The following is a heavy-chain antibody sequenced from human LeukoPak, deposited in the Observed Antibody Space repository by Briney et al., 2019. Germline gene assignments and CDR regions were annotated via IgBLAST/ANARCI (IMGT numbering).Heavy chain of an antibody. D-gene: IGHD2-2*01. Sequence: GGSLRLSCAASGFTFSSYAMHWVRQAPGKGRERVAVISYDGSNKYYADSVKGRFTISRDNSKNTMYMQMNSVGAEETGVYDCARDVSAICTTIGYWGQGTLVTVSS. V-gene: IGHV3-30*01. J-gene: IGHJ4*02. CDR2: ISYDGSNK. CDR3: ARDVSAICTTIGY. CDR1: GFTFSSYA.